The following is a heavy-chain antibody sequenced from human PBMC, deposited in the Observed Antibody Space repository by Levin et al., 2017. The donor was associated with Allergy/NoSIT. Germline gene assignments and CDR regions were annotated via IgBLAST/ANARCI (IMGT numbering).Heavy chain of an antibody. D-gene: IGHD5-18*01. Sequence: PGGSLRLSCAASGFTFSSYAMSWVRQAPGKGLEWVSAISGSGGSTYYADSVKGRFTISRDNSKNTLYLQMNSLRAEDTAVYYCAKDPRDLPWIQLWLQWPYFDYWGQGTLVTVSS. CDR2: ISGSGGST. J-gene: IGHJ4*02. V-gene: IGHV3-23*01. CDR3: AKDPRDLPWIQLWLQWPYFDY. CDR1: GFTFSSYA.